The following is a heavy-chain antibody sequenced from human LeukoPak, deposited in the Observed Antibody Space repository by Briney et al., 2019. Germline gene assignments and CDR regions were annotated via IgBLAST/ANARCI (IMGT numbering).Heavy chain of an antibody. CDR1: GFTFSGYG. CDR2: IRYDGSDK. CDR3: ATFVGTVSAGSTVPGGLLV. Sequence: PGGSLRLSCAASGFTFSGYGMHWVRQAPGKGLEWVSFIRYDGSDKYYADSVRGRFTISRDNAKNSLYLQMNSLRAEDTAVYYCATFVGTVSAGSTVPGGLLVWGKGTTVSVSS. V-gene: IGHV3-30*02. J-gene: IGHJ6*04. D-gene: IGHD4-11*01.